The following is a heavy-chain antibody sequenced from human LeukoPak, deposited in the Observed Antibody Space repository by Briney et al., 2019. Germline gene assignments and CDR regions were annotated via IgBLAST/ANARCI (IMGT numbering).Heavy chain of an antibody. CDR3: ARNASDSGTSYFDY. J-gene: IGHJ4*02. CDR2: IYCSGST. D-gene: IGHD1-26*01. V-gene: IGHV4-39*01. Sequence: PSETLSLTCTVSGGSISSGTYYWGWVRQPPGKGLEWIGSIYCSGSTSYNPSLKSRVTISVDTSKNQFSLKLDSVTAADTAVYYCARNASDSGTSYFDYWGQGTLVTVSS. CDR1: GGSISSGTYY.